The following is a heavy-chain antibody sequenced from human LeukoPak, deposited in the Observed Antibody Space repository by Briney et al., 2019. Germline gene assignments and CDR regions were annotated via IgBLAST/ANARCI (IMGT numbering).Heavy chain of an antibody. CDR2: IIPIFGTA. Sequence: ASVKVSCKASGGTFSSYAISWVRQAPGQGLEWMGRIIPIFGTANYAQKFQGRVTITTDESTSTAYMGLSSLRSEDTAVYYCARVRAEGTVTTYYFDYWGQGTLVTVSS. CDR1: GGTFSSYA. J-gene: IGHJ4*02. D-gene: IGHD4-17*01. V-gene: IGHV1-69*05. CDR3: ARVRAEGTVTTYYFDY.